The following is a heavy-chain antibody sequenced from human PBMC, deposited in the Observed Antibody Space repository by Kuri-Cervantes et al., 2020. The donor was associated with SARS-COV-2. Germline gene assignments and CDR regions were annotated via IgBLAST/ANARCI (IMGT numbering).Heavy chain of an antibody. CDR1: GYTFTGYY. CDR2: INPNSGGT. J-gene: IGHJ4*02. Sequence: ASVKVSCKASGYTFTGYYMHWVRQAPGQGLEWMGWINPNSGGTNYAQKFQGRVTMTRDTSISTAYMELSRLRSDDTAVYYCAREPTVNRRVSVPKPKSDDYWGQGTLVTVSS. V-gene: IGHV1-2*02. CDR3: AREPTVNRRVSVPKPKSDDY. D-gene: IGHD3-16*01.